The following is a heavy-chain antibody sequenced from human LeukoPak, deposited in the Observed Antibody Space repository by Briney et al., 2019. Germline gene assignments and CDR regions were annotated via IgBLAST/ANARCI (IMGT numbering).Heavy chain of an antibody. V-gene: IGHV3-15*01. CDR3: TTDGYCSGGNCYSFDY. J-gene: IGHJ4*02. D-gene: IGHD2-15*01. CDR2: IKSKIDGGTI. Sequence: GWSLRLSCAASGLTFSKAWMSWVRQAPGKGMEWVGRIKSKIDGGTIEYAAPVKGRFTISRDDSKNTQYLQMNSLKTEDTAVYYCTTDGYCSGGNCYSFDYWGQGTLVTVSA. CDR1: GLTFSKAW.